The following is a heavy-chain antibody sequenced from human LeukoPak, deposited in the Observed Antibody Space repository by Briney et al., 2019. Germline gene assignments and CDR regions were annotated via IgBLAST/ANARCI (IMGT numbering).Heavy chain of an antibody. V-gene: IGHV3-23*01. J-gene: IGHJ4*02. Sequence: PGGSLRLSCAASGFTFSGYTMSWVRQASGKGLEWVSAVSGSGEKTYYADSVKGRFTISRDNSKGTLYLQINNLGAVDSALYYCARDFYDSTGYYYDYWGQGTLVTVSS. CDR2: VSGSGEKT. CDR3: ARDFYDSTGYYYDY. CDR1: GFTFSGYT. D-gene: IGHD3-22*01.